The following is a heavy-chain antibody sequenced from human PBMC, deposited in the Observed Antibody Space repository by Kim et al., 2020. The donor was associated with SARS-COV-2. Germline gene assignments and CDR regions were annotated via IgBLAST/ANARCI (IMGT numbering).Heavy chain of an antibody. CDR3: ARVVVGATGWFDP. J-gene: IGHJ5*02. V-gene: IGHV4-31*02. D-gene: IGHD2-15*01. Sequence: YYTPCLQSRVTVSVDTSKNQFSLRLSSVTAADTAVYYCARVVVGATGWFDPWGQGTLVTVSS.